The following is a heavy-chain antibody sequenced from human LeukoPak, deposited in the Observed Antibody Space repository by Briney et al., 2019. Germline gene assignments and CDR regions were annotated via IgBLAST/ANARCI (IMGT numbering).Heavy chain of an antibody. CDR1: GGTFSSYA. CDR2: IIPTFGTA. D-gene: IGHD2-15*01. Sequence: ASVKVSCKASGGTFSSYAISWVRQAPGQGLEWMGGIIPTFGTANYAQKFQGRVTITADESTSTAYMELSSLRSEDTAVYYCARYKGYCSGGSCYRAFDYWGQGTLVTVSS. J-gene: IGHJ4*02. V-gene: IGHV1-69*13. CDR3: ARYKGYCSGGSCYRAFDY.